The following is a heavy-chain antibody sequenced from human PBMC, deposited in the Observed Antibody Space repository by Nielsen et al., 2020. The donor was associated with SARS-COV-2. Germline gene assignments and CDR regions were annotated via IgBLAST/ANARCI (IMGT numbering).Heavy chain of an antibody. Sequence: GGSLRLSCAASGFTFSSYAMSWVRQAPGKGLEWVSAISGSGGSTYYADSVKGRFTISRDNSKNTPYLQMNSLRAEDTAVYYCAKVGVGPYYFDYWGQGTLVTVSS. CDR3: AKVGVGPYYFDY. CDR2: ISGSGGST. D-gene: IGHD3-10*01. CDR1: GFTFSSYA. V-gene: IGHV3-23*01. J-gene: IGHJ4*02.